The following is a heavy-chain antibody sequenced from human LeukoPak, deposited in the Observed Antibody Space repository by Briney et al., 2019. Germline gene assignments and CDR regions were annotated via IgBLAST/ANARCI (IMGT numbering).Heavy chain of an antibody. J-gene: IGHJ4*02. Sequence: SETLSLTCTVAGGSLSSYYWSWIRQPPGKGLEWIGYIYYSGSTNYNPSLKSRVTISVDTSKNQFSLKLSSVTAADTAVYYCARTLADTYYYDSSGYYFDYWGQGTLVTVSS. CDR1: GGSLSSYY. V-gene: IGHV4-59*01. D-gene: IGHD3-22*01. CDR2: IYYSGST. CDR3: ARTLADTYYYDSSGYYFDY.